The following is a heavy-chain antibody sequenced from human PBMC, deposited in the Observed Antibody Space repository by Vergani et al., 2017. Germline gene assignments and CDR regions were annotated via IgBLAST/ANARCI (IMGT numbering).Heavy chain of an antibody. D-gene: IGHD4-17*01. V-gene: IGHV4-38-2*02. J-gene: IGHJ4*02. Sequence: QVQLQESGPGLVKASEILSLICTVSGNSIRSGYYWGWIRQPPGKGLEWIGSIYHSGSTYYNPSLKSRVTISVDTSKNQFSLKLSSVTAADTAVYYCARGSYGNYVGYWGQGTLVTVSS. CDR1: GNSIRSGYY. CDR2: IYHSGST. CDR3: ARGSYGNYVGY.